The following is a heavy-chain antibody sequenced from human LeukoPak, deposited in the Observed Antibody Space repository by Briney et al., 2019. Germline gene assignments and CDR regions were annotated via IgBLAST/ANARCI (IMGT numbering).Heavy chain of an antibody. V-gene: IGHV4-34*01. CDR2: ITHRGST. J-gene: IGHJ5*02. CDR1: GGSFSGYY. CDR3: ARYDIVATNWFDP. D-gene: IGHD5-12*01. Sequence: PSETLSLTCAVYGGSFSGYYWSWIRQPPGKGLEWIGEITHRGSTNYNPSLKRRVTISVATSKNQFSLKLNSVTAADTAVYYCARYDIVATNWFDPWGQGTLVTVSS.